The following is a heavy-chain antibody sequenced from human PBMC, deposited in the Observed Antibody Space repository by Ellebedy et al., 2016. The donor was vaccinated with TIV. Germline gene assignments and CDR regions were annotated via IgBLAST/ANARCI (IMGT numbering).Heavy chain of an antibody. J-gene: IGHJ5*02. CDR3: ARSIAVAGGWFDP. Sequence: GGSLRLSXKGSGYSFTSYWIGWVRQMPGKGLEWMGIIYPGDSDTRYSPSFQGQVTISADKSISTAYLQWSSLKASDTAMYYCARSIAVAGGWFDPWGQGTLVTVSS. CDR2: IYPGDSDT. V-gene: IGHV5-51*01. CDR1: GYSFTSYW. D-gene: IGHD6-19*01.